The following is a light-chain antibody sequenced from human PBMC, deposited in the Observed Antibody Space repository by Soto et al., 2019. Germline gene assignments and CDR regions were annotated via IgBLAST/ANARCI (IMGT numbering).Light chain of an antibody. V-gene: IGKV1-39*01. J-gene: IGKJ2*01. CDR1: QSISIY. CDR2: AAS. CDR3: QQSYSNSRT. Sequence: DIQLTQSPSSLSASVGDRVTITCRASQSISIYLNWYQQKPGKAPKLLIYAASRLQSAVPSRFSGSGSGTDFTLTISSLQPEDFVTYSCQQSYSNSRTFGQGTKLEIK.